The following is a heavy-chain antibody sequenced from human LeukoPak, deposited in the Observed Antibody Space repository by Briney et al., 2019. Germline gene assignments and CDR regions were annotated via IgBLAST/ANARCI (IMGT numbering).Heavy chain of an antibody. V-gene: IGHV3-30*04. D-gene: IGHD3-9*01. Sequence: GGSLSLSCAASGFTFSSYAMHWVRQAPGKGLEWVAVISYDGSNKYYADSVKGRFTISRDNSKNTLYLQMNSLRAEDTAVYYCASRPDILTGYYILGAFDIWGQGTMVTVSS. CDR1: GFTFSSYA. J-gene: IGHJ3*02. CDR2: ISYDGSNK. CDR3: ASRPDILTGYYILGAFDI.